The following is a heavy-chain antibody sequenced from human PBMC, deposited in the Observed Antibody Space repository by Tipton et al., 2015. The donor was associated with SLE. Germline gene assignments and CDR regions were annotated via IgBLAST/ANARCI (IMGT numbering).Heavy chain of an antibody. Sequence: TLSLTCTVSGGSIRSSSCYWGWIRQPPGKGLEWIGSISYSGSTNYNPSLKSRVTISVDTSKNQFSLKLTSVTAADTAVYYCAGGGLGVSWYVDLWGRGTRDSVSS. CDR1: GGSIRSSSCY. J-gene: IGHJ2*01. CDR3: AGGGLGVSWYVDL. CDR2: ISYSGST. V-gene: IGHV4-39*07. D-gene: IGHD3/OR15-3a*01.